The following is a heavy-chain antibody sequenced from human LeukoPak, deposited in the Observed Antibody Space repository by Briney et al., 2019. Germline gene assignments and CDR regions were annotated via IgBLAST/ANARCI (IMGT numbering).Heavy chain of an antibody. CDR1: GFTFSSYA. CDR3: AKDTGTPWLLFCSFDY. D-gene: IGHD6-19*01. V-gene: IGHV3-23*01. Sequence: GGSLRLSCAASGFTFSSYAMSWVRQAPGKGLEWVSAISGSGGSTYYADSVKGRFTISRDNSKNTLYLQINSLRAEDTAVYYCAKDTGTPWLLFCSFDYWGQGTLVTVSS. CDR2: ISGSGGST. J-gene: IGHJ4*02.